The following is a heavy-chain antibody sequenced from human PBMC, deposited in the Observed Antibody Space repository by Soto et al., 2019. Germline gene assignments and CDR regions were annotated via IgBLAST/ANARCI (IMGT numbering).Heavy chain of an antibody. CDR3: ARSYYLADAFDV. CDR2: ISAFNGNT. V-gene: IGHV1-18*01. CDR1: GFRFSDYG. D-gene: IGHD3-16*01. J-gene: IGHJ3*01. Sequence: GASVKVSRKASGFRFSDYGFNWLRQAPGQGLEWMGWISAFNGNTETAQGLQDRVTMTTDSSTTTAHMDLTNLTTDDTAIYYCARSYYLADAFDVWGQGTMVTVSS.